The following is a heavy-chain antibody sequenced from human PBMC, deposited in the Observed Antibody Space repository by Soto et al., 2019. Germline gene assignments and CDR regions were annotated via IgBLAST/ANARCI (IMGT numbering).Heavy chain of an antibody. CDR3: ARGRRLDYDFWSGYPPYYYYMDV. CDR1: GYTFTSYD. D-gene: IGHD3-3*01. V-gene: IGHV1-8*01. CDR2: MNPNSGNT. Sequence: QVQLVQSGAEVKKPGASVKVSCKASGYTFTSYDINWVRQATGQGLEWMGWMNPNSGNTVNAQKFQGRVTMTRNTSISTAYMALSSLRSEDTAVYYCARGRRLDYDFWSGYPPYYYYMDVWGKGTTVTVSS. J-gene: IGHJ6*03.